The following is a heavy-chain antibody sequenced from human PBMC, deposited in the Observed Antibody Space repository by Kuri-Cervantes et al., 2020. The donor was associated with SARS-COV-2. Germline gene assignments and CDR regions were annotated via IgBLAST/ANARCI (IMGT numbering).Heavy chain of an antibody. CDR3: AREIVKYYDILTGYYTKSYYFDY. V-gene: IGHV3-30*03. D-gene: IGHD3-9*01. J-gene: IGHJ4*02. Sequence: GGSLRLSCVVSGSTVSDNYMTWVRQAPGKGLEWVAVISYDGSNKYYADSVKGRFTISRDNSKNTLYLQMNSLRAEDTAVYYCAREIVKYYDILTGYYTKSYYFDYWGQGTLVTVSS. CDR2: ISYDGSNK. CDR1: GSTVSDNY.